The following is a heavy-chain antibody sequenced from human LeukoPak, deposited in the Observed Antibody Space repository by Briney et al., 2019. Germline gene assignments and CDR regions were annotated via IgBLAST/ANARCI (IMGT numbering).Heavy chain of an antibody. V-gene: IGHV3-23*01. Sequence: EGSLRLSCAVSGFTFRLYAMTWVRQAPGKGLEWVSTISGSGDYIYYADSVKGRFTISRDNSKNTLYVQMNSLRAEDTAVYYCAKSSADYFYDSSGYYVDFDYWGQGTLVTVSS. CDR1: GFTFRLYA. CDR2: ISGSGDYI. J-gene: IGHJ4*02. D-gene: IGHD3-22*01. CDR3: AKSSADYFYDSSGYYVDFDY.